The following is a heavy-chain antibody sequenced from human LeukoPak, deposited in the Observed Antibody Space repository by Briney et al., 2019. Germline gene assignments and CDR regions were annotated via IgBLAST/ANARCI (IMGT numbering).Heavy chain of an antibody. CDR1: GFTFSSYG. V-gene: IGHV3-30*18. CDR2: ISYDGSNK. J-gene: IGHJ5*02. CDR3: AKRGGVIIGSWFDR. D-gene: IGHD3-10*01. Sequence: GRSLRLSCAASGFTFSSYGMQWVPQAPGEGLEWEGVISYDGSNKYYADSVKGRFTISRDNSKNTLYLQMNSLRAENTAVYYCAKRGGVIIGSWFDRWGQGTLVTVSS.